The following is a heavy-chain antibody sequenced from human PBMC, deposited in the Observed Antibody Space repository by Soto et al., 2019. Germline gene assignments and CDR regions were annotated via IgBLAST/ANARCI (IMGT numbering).Heavy chain of an antibody. V-gene: IGHV3-23*01. J-gene: IGHJ3*02. D-gene: IGHD3-10*01. Sequence: LRLSCAASGFTFSSYAMSWVRQAPGKGLEWVSAISGSGGSTYYADSVKGRFTISRDNSKNTLYLQMNSLRAEDTAVYYCAKDGLGGWFGELFSAFDIWGQGTMVTVSS. CDR2: ISGSGGST. CDR1: GFTFSSYA. CDR3: AKDGLGGWFGELFSAFDI.